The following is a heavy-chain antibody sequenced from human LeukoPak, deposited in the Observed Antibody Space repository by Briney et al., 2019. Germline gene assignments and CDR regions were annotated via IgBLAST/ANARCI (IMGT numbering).Heavy chain of an antibody. CDR1: GGSISSYY. J-gene: IGHJ5*02. D-gene: IGHD3-9*01. CDR2: IYTSGST. Sequence: SETLSLTCTVSGGSISSYYWSWIRQPAGKGLEWIGRIYTSGSTNYNPSLKSRVTMSVDTSKNQFSLKLSSVTAADTAVYYCARRPGLVLRYFNWFDPWGQGTLVTVSS. V-gene: IGHV4-4*07. CDR3: ARRPGLVLRYFNWFDP.